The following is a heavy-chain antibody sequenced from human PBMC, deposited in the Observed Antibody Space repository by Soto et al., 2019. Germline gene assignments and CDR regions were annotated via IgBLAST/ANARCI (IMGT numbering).Heavy chain of an antibody. J-gene: IGHJ6*03. D-gene: IGHD1-1*01. CDR1: GFTVSSNY. Sequence: EVQLVESGGGLVQPGGSLRLSCAASGFTVSSNYMSWVRQAPGKGLEWVSVIYSGGSTYYADSVKGRFTISRDNSKNTLYLHMNSLRAEDTAVYYCARDIRVQDTGYYYYYMDVWGKGTTVTVSS. V-gene: IGHV3-66*01. CDR2: IYSGGST. CDR3: ARDIRVQDTGYYYYYMDV.